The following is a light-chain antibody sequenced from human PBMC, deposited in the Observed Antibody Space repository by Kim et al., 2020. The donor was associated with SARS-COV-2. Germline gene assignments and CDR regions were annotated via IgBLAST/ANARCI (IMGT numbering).Light chain of an antibody. CDR2: AAS. V-gene: IGKV1-39*01. Sequence: SASVGDRVTITCRASQSSSNYLNWYQQKPGKAPKLLIYAASSLQSGVPSRFSGSGSGTDFTLTISSLQPEDFATYYCQQSYSTPYTFGQGTKLEI. CDR1: QSSSNY. J-gene: IGKJ2*01. CDR3: QQSYSTPYT.